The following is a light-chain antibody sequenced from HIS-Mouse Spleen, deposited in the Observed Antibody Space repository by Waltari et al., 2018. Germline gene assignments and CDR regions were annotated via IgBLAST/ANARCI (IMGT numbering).Light chain of an antibody. J-gene: IGLJ2*01. CDR1: SSDVGRYNL. V-gene: IGLV2-23*03. CDR2: EGS. Sequence: SPGQSITISCTGTSSDVGRYNLVSWYQQHPGKAPKLLIYEGSKRPSGVSNRFSGSKSGNTASLTISGLQAEDEADYYCCSYAGSSTFVVVFGGGTKLTVL. CDR3: CSYAGSSTFVVV.